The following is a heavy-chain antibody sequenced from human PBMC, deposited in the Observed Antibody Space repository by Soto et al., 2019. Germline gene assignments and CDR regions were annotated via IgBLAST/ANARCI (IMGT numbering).Heavy chain of an antibody. Sequence: PGGSLRLSCAASGFTFSSYWMSWVRQAPGKGLEWVANIKQDGSEKYYVDSVKGRFTISRDNAKNSLYLQMNSLRAEDTAVYYCARGGSSGWYWENYWGQGTLVTVSS. CDR2: IKQDGSEK. D-gene: IGHD6-19*01. CDR3: ARGGSSGWYWENY. J-gene: IGHJ4*02. CDR1: GFTFSSYW. V-gene: IGHV3-7*03.